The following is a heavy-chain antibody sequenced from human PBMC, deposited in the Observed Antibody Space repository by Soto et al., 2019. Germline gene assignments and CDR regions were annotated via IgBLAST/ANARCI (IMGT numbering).Heavy chain of an antibody. CDR1: GFTFSDYS. D-gene: IGHD3-10*01. CDR3: ARDLNTMVRGRWG. J-gene: IGHJ4*02. Sequence: GGSLRLSCAASGFTFSDYSMNWVRQAPGKGLEWVSYISSDSSAIYYADSVKGRFTISRDNAKNSLYLQMNSLRDEDTAAYYYARDLNTMVRGRWGWGQGTLVTVSS. CDR2: ISSDSSAI. V-gene: IGHV3-48*02.